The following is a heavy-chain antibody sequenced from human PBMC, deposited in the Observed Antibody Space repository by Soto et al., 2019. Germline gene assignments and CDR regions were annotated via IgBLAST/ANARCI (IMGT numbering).Heavy chain of an antibody. CDR1: GGSISGTTYS. D-gene: IGHD6-13*01. CDR3: ARGQGAAAGHSNFDY. J-gene: IGHJ4*02. V-gene: IGHV4-30-2*01. CDR2: IYDSGNT. Sequence: PSETLSLTCAVSGGSISGTTYSWSWIRQPPGKGPEWIGYIYDSGNTYYNPSLKSQFSISVDRSKNQFSLKLSPVTAADTAVYYCARGQGAAAGHSNFDYWGQGALVTVSS.